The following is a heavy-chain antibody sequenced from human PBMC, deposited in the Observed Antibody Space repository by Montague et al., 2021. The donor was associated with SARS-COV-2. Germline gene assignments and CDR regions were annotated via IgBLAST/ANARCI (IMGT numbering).Heavy chain of an antibody. CDR3: ARGSGHYYGPLDY. CDR1: GGSISSYY. D-gene: IGHD3-10*01. CDR2: IYSNEGT. V-gene: IGHV4-4*07. J-gene: IGHJ1*01. Sequence: SETLSLTCSVSGGSISSYYWSWIRQPAGKGLEWIGRIYSNEGTTYDPSLKSRVTMSVDTSKNQFSLKLTSVIAADTAVYYCARGSGHYYGPLDYWGQGNLVTVSS.